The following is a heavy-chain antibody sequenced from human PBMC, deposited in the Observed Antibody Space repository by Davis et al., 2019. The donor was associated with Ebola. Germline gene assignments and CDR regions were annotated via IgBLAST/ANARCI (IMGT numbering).Heavy chain of an antibody. Sequence: GESLKISCAASGFTVSSNYMSWVRQAPGKGLEWVSVIYSGGITYYVDSVKGRFTISRDNSKNTLYLQMNSLRAEDTAVYYCARDLGIFGGQGTLVTVSS. D-gene: IGHD2-15*01. J-gene: IGHJ4*02. V-gene: IGHV3-66*01. CDR1: GFTVSSNY. CDR3: ARDLGIF. CDR2: IYSGGIT.